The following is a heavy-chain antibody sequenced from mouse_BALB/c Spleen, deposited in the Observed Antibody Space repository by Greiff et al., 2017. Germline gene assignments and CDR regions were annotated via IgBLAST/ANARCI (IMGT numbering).Heavy chain of an antibody. Sequence: QVQLKESGAELVRPGSSVKISCKASGYAFSSYWMNWVKQRPGQGLEWIGQIYPGDGDTNYNGKFKGKATLTADKSSSTAYMQLSSLTSEDSAVYFCARAIYYGNYAMDYWGQGTSVTVSS. CDR3: ARAIYYGNYAMDY. CDR1: GYAFSSYW. V-gene: IGHV1-80*01. J-gene: IGHJ4*01. D-gene: IGHD2-1*01. CDR2: IYPGDGDT.